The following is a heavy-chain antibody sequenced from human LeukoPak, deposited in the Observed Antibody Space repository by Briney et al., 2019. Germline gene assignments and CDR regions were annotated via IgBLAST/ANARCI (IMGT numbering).Heavy chain of an antibody. Sequence: SETLSLTCTVSGGSISSYYWSWIRQPPGKGLEWIGYIYYSGSTNYNPSLKSRVTISVDTSKNQFSLKLSYVTAADTAVYYCASALISDYMDVWGKGTTVTVSS. CDR1: GGSISSYY. J-gene: IGHJ6*03. CDR3: ASALISDYMDV. V-gene: IGHV4-59*08. CDR2: IYYSGST. D-gene: IGHD3-10*01.